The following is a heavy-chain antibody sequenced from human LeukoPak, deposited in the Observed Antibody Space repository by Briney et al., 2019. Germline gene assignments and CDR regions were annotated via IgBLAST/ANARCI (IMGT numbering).Heavy chain of an antibody. CDR1: DGSISNYY. D-gene: IGHD2-8*02. CDR2: IYTSGST. V-gene: IGHV4-4*09. CDR3: ARHLTGSSVCIEY. Sequence: SETLSLTCTVSDGSISNYYWSWIRQPPGKGLEGIGYIYTSGSTNYNPSLKSRVTISVDTSKNQFSLKLSSVTAADTAVYYCARHLTGSSVCIEYWGQGTLVTVSS. J-gene: IGHJ4*02.